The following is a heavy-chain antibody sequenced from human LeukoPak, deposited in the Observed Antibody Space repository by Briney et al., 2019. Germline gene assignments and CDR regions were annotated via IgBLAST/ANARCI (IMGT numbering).Heavy chain of an antibody. J-gene: IGHJ2*01. CDR3: GRVVSQAAPYWYMDV. V-gene: IGHV4-38-2*01. D-gene: IGHD2-21*01. CDR2: VNFHGTS. CDR1: GYAVGSSHY. Sequence: SETLSLTCDVSGYAVGSSHYWGWIRQPPGRGLQWIGHVNFHGTSAYNASLRGRVSISTEASKNRFSLRLTSVTGADAAIYYCGRVVSQAAPYWYMDVWGGGTVVIVSS.